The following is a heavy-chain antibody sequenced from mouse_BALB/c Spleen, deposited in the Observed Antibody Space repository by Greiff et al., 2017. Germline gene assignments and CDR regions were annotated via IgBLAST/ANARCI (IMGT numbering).Heavy chain of an antibody. CDR1: GFTFSDYG. V-gene: IGHV5-15*02. CDR3: ARVYGNYDYFDY. CDR2: ISNLAYSI. Sequence: EVQGVESGGGLVQPGGSRKLSCAASGFTFSDYGMAWVRQAPGKGPEWVAFISNLAYSIYYADTVTGRFTISRENAKNTLYLEMSSLRSEDTAMYYCARVYGNYDYFDYWGQGTTLTVSS. J-gene: IGHJ2*01. D-gene: IGHD2-1*01.